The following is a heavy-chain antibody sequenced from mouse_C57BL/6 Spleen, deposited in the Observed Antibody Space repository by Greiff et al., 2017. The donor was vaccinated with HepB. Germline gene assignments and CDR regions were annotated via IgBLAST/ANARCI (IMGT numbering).Heavy chain of an antibody. V-gene: IGHV5-16*01. J-gene: IGHJ2*01. D-gene: IGHD2-5*01. CDR3: AREAYSNYFDY. CDR2: INYDGSST. Sequence: DVHLVDSEGGLVQPGRSMKLSCTASGFTFSDYYMAWVRQVPEKGLEWVANINYDGSSTYYLDSLKSRFIISRDNAKNILYLQMSSLKSEDTATYYCAREAYSNYFDYWGQGTTLTVSS. CDR1: GFTFSDYY.